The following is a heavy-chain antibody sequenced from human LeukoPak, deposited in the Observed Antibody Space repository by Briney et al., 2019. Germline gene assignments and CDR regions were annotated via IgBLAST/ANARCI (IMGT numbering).Heavy chain of an antibody. J-gene: IGHJ3*02. CDR2: MNPNSGNT. Sequence: ASVEVSCKASGYTFTSYDINWVRQATGQGLEWMGWMNPNSGNTGYAQKFQGRVTMTRNTSISTAYMELSSLRSEDTAVYYCARGYPQSWFPYAFDIWGQGTMVTVSS. D-gene: IGHD3-22*01. CDR1: GYTFTSYD. V-gene: IGHV1-8*01. CDR3: ARGYPQSWFPYAFDI.